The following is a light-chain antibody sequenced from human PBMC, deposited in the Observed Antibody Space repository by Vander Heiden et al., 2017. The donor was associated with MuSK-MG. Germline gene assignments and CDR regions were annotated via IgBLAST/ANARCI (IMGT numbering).Light chain of an antibody. Sequence: DIQMTQSPSSLSASVGDRVTITCRASQSISSYLNWYQQKPGKATKLLIDAAASLQRGVPSRCSGSGSRTDFTLTSSSLQPEYVATYYRQTSYSIPRGFGGGTKVEIK. J-gene: IGKJ4*01. CDR3: QTSYSIPRG. CDR2: AAA. V-gene: IGKV1-39*01. CDR1: QSISSY.